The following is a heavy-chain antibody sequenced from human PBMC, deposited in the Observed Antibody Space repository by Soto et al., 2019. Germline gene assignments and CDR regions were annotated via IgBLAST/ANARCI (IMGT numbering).Heavy chain of an antibody. Sequence: SVKVSCKASGGTFSSYAISWVRQAPGQGLEWMGGIIPIFGTANYAQKFQGRVTITADKSTSTAYMELSSLRSEDTAVYYCARGNCSSTSCYRVYYYYYGMDVWGQGTTVTVSS. CDR2: IIPIFGTA. V-gene: IGHV1-69*06. CDR1: GGTFSSYA. CDR3: ARGNCSSTSCYRVYYYYYGMDV. D-gene: IGHD2-2*02. J-gene: IGHJ6*02.